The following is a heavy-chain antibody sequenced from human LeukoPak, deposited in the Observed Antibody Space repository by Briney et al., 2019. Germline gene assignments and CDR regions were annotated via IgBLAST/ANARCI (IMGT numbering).Heavy chain of an antibody. CDR2: ISGSGGST. CDR3: AAMVRGVIGPIDY. V-gene: IGHV3-23*01. CDR1: GFTFSSYA. Sequence: GGSLRLSCAASGFTFSSYAMSWVRQAPGKGLEWVSAISGSGGSTYYADSVKGRFTISRDNAKNSLYLQMNSLRAEDTAVYYCAAMVRGVIGPIDYWGQGTLVTVSS. D-gene: IGHD3-10*01. J-gene: IGHJ4*02.